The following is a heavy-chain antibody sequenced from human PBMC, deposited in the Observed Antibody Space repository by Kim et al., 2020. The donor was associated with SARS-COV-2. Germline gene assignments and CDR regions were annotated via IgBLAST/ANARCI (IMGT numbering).Heavy chain of an antibody. CDR1: GFTFSSYS. CDR2: ISSSSYI. CDR3: ARTPLGGQVNWFDP. V-gene: IGHV3-21*01. J-gene: IGHJ5*02. D-gene: IGHD3-16*01. Sequence: GGSLRLSCAASGFTFSSYSMNWVRQAPGKGLEWVSSISSSSYIYYADSVKGRFTISRDNAKNSLYLQMNSLRAEDTAVYYCARTPLGGQVNWFDPWGQGTLVTVSS.